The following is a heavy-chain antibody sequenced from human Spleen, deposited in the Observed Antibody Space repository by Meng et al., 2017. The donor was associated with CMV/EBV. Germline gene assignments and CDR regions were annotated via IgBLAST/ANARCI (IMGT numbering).Heavy chain of an antibody. D-gene: IGHD6-19*01. CDR1: GFIFSDYA. CDR2: ISRSGATT. J-gene: IGHJ4*02. Sequence: RLSCAASGFIFSDYAMTWVRQAPGKGLEWVSSISRSGATTYYADSVKGRFSISRDNAKNSLYLQMNSLRAEDTAVYYCARSSSDWQFWGQGTLVTVSS. V-gene: IGHV3-23*01. CDR3: ARSSSDWQF.